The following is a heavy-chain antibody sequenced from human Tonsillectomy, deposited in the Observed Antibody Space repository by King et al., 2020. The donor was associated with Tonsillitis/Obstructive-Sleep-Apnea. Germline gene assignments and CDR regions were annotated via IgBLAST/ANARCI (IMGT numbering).Heavy chain of an antibody. CDR3: AKSSGPHGFNY. V-gene: IGHV3-33*06. CDR2: IWFDGSNK. CDR1: GFTFRDYG. Sequence: VQLVESGGGVVQPGRSLRLSCVASGFTFRDYGMDWVRQAPGKGLEWVADIWFDGSNKFYADSVKGRFTISRDNSKNTLYLQMNSLRAEDTAVYYCAKSSGPHGFNYWGQGTLVTVSS. J-gene: IGHJ4*02.